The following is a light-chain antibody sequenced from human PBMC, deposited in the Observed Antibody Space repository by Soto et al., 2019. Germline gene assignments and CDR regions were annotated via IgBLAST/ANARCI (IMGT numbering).Light chain of an antibody. CDR3: QHYARYSYS. Sequence: DIQMTQSPSTLSASVGDRVAITCRASQNITTWLAWYQQKPGTAPKLLISKASSLGRGVQSSFSGNGAETEFTLTIRGLPPDDFATYCCQHYARYSYSLGQGTKRAIK. CDR2: KAS. V-gene: IGKV1-5*03. CDR1: QNITTW. J-gene: IGKJ2*03.